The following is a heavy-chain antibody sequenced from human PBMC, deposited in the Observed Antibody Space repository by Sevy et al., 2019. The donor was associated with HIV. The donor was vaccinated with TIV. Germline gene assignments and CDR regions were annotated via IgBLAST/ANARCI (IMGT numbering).Heavy chain of an antibody. Sequence: GGSLRLSCAASGFTFSSYAMSWVRQAPGKGLEWVSAISGSGGSTYYADSVKGQFTISRDNSKNTLYLQMNSLRAEDTAVYYCAKGTVAATPHFLDYWGQGTLVTVSS. CDR3: AKGTVAATPHFLDY. CDR2: ISGSGGST. V-gene: IGHV3-23*01. CDR1: GFTFSSYA. J-gene: IGHJ4*02. D-gene: IGHD2-15*01.